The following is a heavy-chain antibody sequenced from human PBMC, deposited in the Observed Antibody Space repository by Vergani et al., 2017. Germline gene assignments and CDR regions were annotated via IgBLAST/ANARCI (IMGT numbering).Heavy chain of an antibody. CDR3: VRRKYCSDGGCSMWATNFEF. CDR1: GASMESGNFY. Sequence: QVQLQESGPGLVRASQTLSLTCSVSGASMESGNFYWTWIRQSPERGLEWIGSIYYNENTYYNPSLKSRIFMSMDTSKSQFSLKVNSVTVADTAVYLCVRRKYCSDGGCSMWATNFEFWGQGTLVTVPS. J-gene: IGHJ4*02. D-gene: IGHD2-15*01. CDR2: IYYNENT. V-gene: IGHV4-30-4*08.